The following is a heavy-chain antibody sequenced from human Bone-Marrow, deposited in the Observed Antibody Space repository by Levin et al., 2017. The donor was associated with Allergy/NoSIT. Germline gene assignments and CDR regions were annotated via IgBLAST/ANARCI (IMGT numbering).Heavy chain of an antibody. CDR1: GGSVSSGTYY. Sequence: SETLSLTCTVSGGSVSSGTYYWSWIRQPPGTGLEWIGYIDYRGSTKYNPSLKSRVTISVDTSKNEFSLKLSSVTAADTAVYYCARNRIVVAGGNDYYYGMDVWGQGTTVTVSS. V-gene: IGHV4-61*01. CDR3: ARNRIVVAGGNDYYYGMDV. D-gene: IGHD6-19*01. J-gene: IGHJ6*02. CDR2: IDYRGST.